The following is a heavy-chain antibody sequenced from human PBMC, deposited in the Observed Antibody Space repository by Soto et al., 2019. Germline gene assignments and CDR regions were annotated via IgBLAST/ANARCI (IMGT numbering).Heavy chain of an antibody. J-gene: IGHJ5*02. D-gene: IGHD2-2*01. V-gene: IGHV4-31*03. CDR1: GGSISSGGYY. CDR3: ARLGYCSSTSSPLNHRWFDP. Sequence: PSETLSLTCTVSGGSISSGGYYWSWIRQHPGKGLEWIGYIYYSGSTYYNPSLKSRVTISVDTSKNQFSLKLSSVTAADTAVYYCARLGYCSSTSSPLNHRWFDPWGQGTLVPVSS. CDR2: IYYSGST.